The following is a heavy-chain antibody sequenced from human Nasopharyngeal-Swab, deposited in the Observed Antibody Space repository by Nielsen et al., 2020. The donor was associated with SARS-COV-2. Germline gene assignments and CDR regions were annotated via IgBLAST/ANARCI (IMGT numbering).Heavy chain of an antibody. J-gene: IGHJ6*03. CDR2: ISGSGGST. CDR1: GFTFSSYA. Sequence: GESLKISCAASGFTFSSYAMSWVRQAPGKGLEWVSAISGSGGSTYYADSVKGRFTISRDNSKNTLYLQMNSLRAEDTAVYYCAKVDSSGWFRVLYYYMDVWGKGTTVTVSS. V-gene: IGHV3-23*01. D-gene: IGHD6-19*01. CDR3: AKVDSSGWFRVLYYYMDV.